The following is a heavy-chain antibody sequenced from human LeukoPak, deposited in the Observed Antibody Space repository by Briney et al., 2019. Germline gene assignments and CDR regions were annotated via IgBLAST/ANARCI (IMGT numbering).Heavy chain of an antibody. Sequence: SETLSLTCTVSGGSISNSDYYWGWIRQPPGKGLECIGSIFYSGSTYYNPSLKSRVTISVDTSKNQFSLKLSSVTAADTAVYFCARGPYSYDSSGAFDIWGQGTMVTVSS. V-gene: IGHV4-39*07. CDR3: ARGPYSYDSSGAFDI. D-gene: IGHD3-22*01. CDR1: GGSISNSDYY. CDR2: IFYSGST. J-gene: IGHJ3*02.